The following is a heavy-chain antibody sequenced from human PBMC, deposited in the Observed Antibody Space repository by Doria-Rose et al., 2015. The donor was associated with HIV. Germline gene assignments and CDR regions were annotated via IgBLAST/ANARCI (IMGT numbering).Heavy chain of an antibody. V-gene: IGHV5-51*01. J-gene: IGHJ4*02. CDR1: GYRFTSYW. CDR2: IYPRDSDT. CDR3: ARHSSTTASIDT. Sequence: CKASGYRFTSYWIGWLRQMPGKVLDWMGIIYPRDSDTRYSPSFQGQVTISADKSTTTAYLQWSSLKASDTAMYYRARHSSTTASIDTWGQGTRGTGSA. D-gene: IGHD5-12*01.